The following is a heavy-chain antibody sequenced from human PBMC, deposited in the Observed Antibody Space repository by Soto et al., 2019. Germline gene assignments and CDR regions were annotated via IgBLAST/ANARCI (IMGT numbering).Heavy chain of an antibody. CDR2: TYYRSKWYN. CDR3: ARVSDYGSGSYSGDFDY. Sequence: SQTLSLTCAISGDSVSSNSAAWNWIRQSPSRGLEWLGRTYYRSKWYNDYAVSVKSRITINPDTSKNQFSLQLNSVTPEDTAVYYCARVSDYGSGSYSGDFDYWGPGTLVTVSS. V-gene: IGHV6-1*01. J-gene: IGHJ4*02. CDR1: GDSVSSNSAA. D-gene: IGHD3-10*01.